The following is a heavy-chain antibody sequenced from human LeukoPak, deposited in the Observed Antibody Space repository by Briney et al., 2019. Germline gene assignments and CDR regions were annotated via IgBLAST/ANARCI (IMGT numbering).Heavy chain of an antibody. J-gene: IGHJ4*02. D-gene: IGHD3-16*01. V-gene: IGHV3-74*01. Sequence: PGRSLRLSCAASGFTFSSYGMHWVRQAPGKGLVWVSRLISDGSSTSYADSVKGRFTISRDNSKNTLYLQMNSLRAEDTAVYYCARARLGLFDYWGQGTLVTVSS. CDR1: GFTFSSYG. CDR2: LISDGSST. CDR3: ARARLGLFDY.